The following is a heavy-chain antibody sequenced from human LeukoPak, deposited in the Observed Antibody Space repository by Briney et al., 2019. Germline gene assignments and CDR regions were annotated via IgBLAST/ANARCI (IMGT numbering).Heavy chain of an antibody. J-gene: IGHJ4*02. Sequence: SETLTLTCAASGGSISSYYWSWIRQPAGKGLEWIGRIYTSGSTNYNPSFKNRVTMSVDTSNNQFSLKLSSVTAADTAVYYWARDMDTAMVYWGQGTLVTVSS. CDR3: ARDMDTAMVY. D-gene: IGHD5-18*01. CDR2: IYTSGST. CDR1: GGSISSYY. V-gene: IGHV4-4*07.